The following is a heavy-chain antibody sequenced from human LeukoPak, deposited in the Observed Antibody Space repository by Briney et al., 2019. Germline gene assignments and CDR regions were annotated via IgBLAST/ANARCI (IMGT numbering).Heavy chain of an antibody. D-gene: IGHD3-3*01. CDR3: ARGYDFWSGYWSHSDY. J-gene: IGHJ4*02. CDR1: GFTFSSYA. V-gene: IGHV3-64*01. CDR2: ISSNGGST. Sequence: GGSLRLSCAASGFTFSSYAMHWVRQAPGKGLEYFSAISSNGGSTYYANSVKGRFTISRDNSKNTLYLQMGSLRAEDMAVYYCARGYDFWSGYWSHSDYWGQGTLVTVSS.